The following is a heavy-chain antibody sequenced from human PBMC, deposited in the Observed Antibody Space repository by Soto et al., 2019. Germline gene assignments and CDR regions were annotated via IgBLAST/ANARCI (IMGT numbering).Heavy chain of an antibody. V-gene: IGHV4-59*08. Sequence: QVQLQESGPGLVKPSETLSLTCTVSGGSISSYYWSWIRQPPGKGLEWIGYFYYSGSTNYNPSLKSRVTISVDTSKNQFSLKLSSVTAADTAVYYCARRGYSYGYGYYYYFMDVWGKGTTVTVSS. D-gene: IGHD5-18*01. CDR2: FYYSGST. CDR1: GGSISSYY. CDR3: ARRGYSYGYGYYYYFMDV. J-gene: IGHJ6*03.